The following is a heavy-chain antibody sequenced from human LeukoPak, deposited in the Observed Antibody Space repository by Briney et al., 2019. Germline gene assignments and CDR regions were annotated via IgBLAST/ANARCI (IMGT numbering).Heavy chain of an antibody. Sequence: GGSLRLSCAASGFTFSSYGMHWVRQAPGKGLEWVSSITSSSSYIYYADSVKGRFTISRDNEKNSLYLQMNSLRAEDTAVYYCARARPTVTHGDYWGQGTLVTVSS. CDR2: ITSSSSYI. J-gene: IGHJ4*02. CDR3: ARARPTVTHGDY. CDR1: GFTFSSYG. V-gene: IGHV3-21*01. D-gene: IGHD4-17*01.